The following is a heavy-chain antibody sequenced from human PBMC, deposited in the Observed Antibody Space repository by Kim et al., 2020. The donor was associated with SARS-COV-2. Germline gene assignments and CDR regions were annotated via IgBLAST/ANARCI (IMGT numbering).Heavy chain of an antibody. D-gene: IGHD6-19*01. CDR2: ISYDGSNK. J-gene: IGHJ4*02. CDR1: GFTFSSYG. CDR3: AKGGGGSGWYGEGYYFDY. V-gene: IGHV3-30*18. Sequence: GGSLRLSCAASGFTFSSYGMHWVRQAPGKGLEWVAVISYDGSNKYYADSVKGRFTISRDNSKNTLYLQMNSLRAEDTAVYYCAKGGGGSGWYGEGYYFDYWGQGTLVTVSS.